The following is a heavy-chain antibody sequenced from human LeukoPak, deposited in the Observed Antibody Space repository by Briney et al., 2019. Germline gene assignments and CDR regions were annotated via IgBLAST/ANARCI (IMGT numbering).Heavy chain of an antibody. Sequence: GESLKISCKGSACSFISYWAGWVRQLPGRDLEWMGIIYTGDADTRYSPSFQEQVTISADKSISTAYLQCGSLKASDTAMYYCARLEVLPAGGDYWGQGTLVTVSS. V-gene: IGHV5-51*01. CDR3: ARLEVLPAGGDY. CDR2: IYTGDADT. D-gene: IGHD1-26*01. J-gene: IGHJ4*02. CDR1: ACSFISYW.